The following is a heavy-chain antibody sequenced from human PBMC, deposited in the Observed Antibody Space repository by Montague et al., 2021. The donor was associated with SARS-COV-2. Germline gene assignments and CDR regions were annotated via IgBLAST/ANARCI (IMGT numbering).Heavy chain of an antibody. CDR1: GDSITSKTHN. CDR3: ARDSPHFDFWRGHYGDKYYMDI. V-gene: IGHV4-61*02. J-gene: IGHJ6*03. Sequence: TLSLTCTVSGDSITSKTHNWDWVPQPAGKGLEWIGRLLTSGAXNFTPSLKSRLTISRDTSKNELYLKLRSVTAADTAVYYCARDSPHFDFWRGHYGDKYYMDIWGKGTTVTVS. CDR2: LLTSGAX. D-gene: IGHD3-3*01.